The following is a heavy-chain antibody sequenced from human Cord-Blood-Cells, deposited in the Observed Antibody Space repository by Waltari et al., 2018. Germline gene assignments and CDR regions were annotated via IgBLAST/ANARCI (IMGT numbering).Heavy chain of an antibody. CDR2: IKQDGSEK. V-gene: IGHV3-7*01. J-gene: IGHJ3*02. CDR1: GFTFRRYW. CDR3: ARVAGTSKAFDI. D-gene: IGHD6-13*01. Sequence: EVQLVESGGGLVQPGGSLRLSCAASGFTFRRYWMSWVRQAPGKGLEWVANIKQDGSEKYYVDSVKGRFTISRDNAKNSLYLQMNSLRAEDTAVYYCARVAGTSKAFDIWGQGTMVTVSS.